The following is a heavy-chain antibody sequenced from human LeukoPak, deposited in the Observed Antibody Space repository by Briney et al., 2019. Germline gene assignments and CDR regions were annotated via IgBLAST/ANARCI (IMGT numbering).Heavy chain of an antibody. CDR2: IYYSGST. D-gene: IGHD2-2*01. CDR1: GGSISSYY. V-gene: IGHV4-59*08. CDR3: ARHDKAGSSPAAVDY. J-gene: IGHJ4*02. Sequence: SETLSLTCTVSGGSISSYYWSWIRQPPGKGLEWIGYIYYSGSTNYNPSLKSRVTISADTSKNQFSLKLSSVTAADTAVYYCARHDKAGSSPAAVDYWGQGTLVTVSS.